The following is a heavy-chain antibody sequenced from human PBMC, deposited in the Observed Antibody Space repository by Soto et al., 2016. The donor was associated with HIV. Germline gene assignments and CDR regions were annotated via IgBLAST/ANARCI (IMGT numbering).Heavy chain of an antibody. J-gene: IGHJ4*02. CDR2: ISGSGGST. CDR3: AKGDYYDSSGFIDY. CDR1: GFTFSSYA. V-gene: IGHV3-23*01. Sequence: EVQLLESGGGLVQPGGSLRLSCAASGFTFSSYAMSWVRQAPGKGLEWVSAISGSGGSTYYADSVRGRFTISRDNSKNTLYLQMNSLRVEDTAVYYCAKGDYYDSSGFIDYWGQGTLVTVSS. D-gene: IGHD3-22*01.